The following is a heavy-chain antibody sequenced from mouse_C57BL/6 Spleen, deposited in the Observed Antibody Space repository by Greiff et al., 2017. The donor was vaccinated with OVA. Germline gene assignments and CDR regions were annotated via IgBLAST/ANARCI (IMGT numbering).Heavy chain of an antibody. CDR3: TRFYGNYGY. CDR1: GYTFTDYE. J-gene: IGHJ2*01. CDR2: IDPETGGT. Sequence: QVQLQQSGAELVRPGASVTLSCKASGYTFTDYEMHWVKQTPVHGLEWIGAIDPETGGTAYNQKVKGKAILTADKSSSTAYLELRSLTSEDSAVYYCTRFYGNYGYWGQGTTLTVSS. V-gene: IGHV1-15*01. D-gene: IGHD2-1*01.